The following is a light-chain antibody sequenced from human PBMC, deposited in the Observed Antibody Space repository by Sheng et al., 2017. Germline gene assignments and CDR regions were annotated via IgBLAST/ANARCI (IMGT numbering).Light chain of an antibody. CDR3: QQYGSLSFRT. CDR1: QSISNSY. CDR2: GAS. V-gene: IGKV3-20*01. Sequence: EIVLTQSPGTLSLSPGERATLSCRASQSISNSYLAWHQQKPGQPPRLLIYGASSRATGIPDRFSGSGSGTDFTLTISRLEPEDFAVYYCQQYGSLSFRTFGQGTKVEIK. J-gene: IGKJ1*01.